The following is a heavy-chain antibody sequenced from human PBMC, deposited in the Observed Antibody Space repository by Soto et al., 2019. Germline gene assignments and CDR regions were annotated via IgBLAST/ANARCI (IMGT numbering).Heavy chain of an antibody. Sequence: GGSLRLSCAASGFTFSSYAMHWVRQAPGKGLEWVAVISYDGSNKYYADSVKGRFTISRDNSKNTLYLQMNSLRAEDTAVYYCARVSRDYYYYGMDVWGQGTTVTVSS. CDR3: ARVSRDYYYYGMDV. CDR1: GFTFSSYA. V-gene: IGHV3-30-3*01. J-gene: IGHJ6*02. CDR2: ISYDGSNK. D-gene: IGHD3-10*01.